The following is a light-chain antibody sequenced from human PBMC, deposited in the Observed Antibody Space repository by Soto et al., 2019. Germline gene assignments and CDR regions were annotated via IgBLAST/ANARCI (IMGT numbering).Light chain of an antibody. CDR2: KAS. Sequence: DIQMTQSPSTLSAFVGDRVTITCRANQSISSWLAWYQQKPGKAPKLLIYKASSLESGVPSRFSGSGSGTEVTLTISSLQPDDFATYYCQQYNSYSYTFGQGTKLEIK. CDR3: QQYNSYSYT. J-gene: IGKJ2*01. CDR1: QSISSW. V-gene: IGKV1-5*03.